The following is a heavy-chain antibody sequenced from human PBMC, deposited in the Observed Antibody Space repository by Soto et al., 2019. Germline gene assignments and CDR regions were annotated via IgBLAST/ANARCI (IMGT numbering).Heavy chain of an antibody. Sequence: PTETLSLTCTVSGGSISSSLYYWGWIRQPPGKGLEWIGTIYYSGSTYYNPSLKSRVTISVDTSKNHFSLKLSSVTAADTAVYYCARAFYYYGSGSETYNGFDPWDQGTLVTVSS. CDR3: ARAFYYYGSGSETYNGFDP. CDR1: GGSISSSLYY. D-gene: IGHD3-10*01. V-gene: IGHV4-39*02. CDR2: IYYSGST. J-gene: IGHJ5*02.